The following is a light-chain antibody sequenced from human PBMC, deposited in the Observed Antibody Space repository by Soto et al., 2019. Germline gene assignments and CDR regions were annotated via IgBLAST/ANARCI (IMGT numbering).Light chain of an antibody. CDR3: QHGYVVPYS. V-gene: IGKV1-39*01. CDR2: SAS. J-gene: IGKJ2*03. Sequence: DIQMTQSPSSVSASIGDTVTITCRASQDINVYLNWYQQKPGEVPKLLIYSASTLHSGVPSRFTGSGSETDFTLTITSLQPEDFATYYCQHGYVVPYSFGQGTKVDI. CDR1: QDINVY.